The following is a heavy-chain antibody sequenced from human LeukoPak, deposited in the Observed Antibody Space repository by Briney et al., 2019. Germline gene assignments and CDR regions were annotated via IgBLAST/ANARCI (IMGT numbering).Heavy chain of an antibody. D-gene: IGHD2-15*01. CDR3: AKDQGIVVVVAGFDY. CDR2: ISGSGGST. J-gene: IGHJ4*02. V-gene: IGHV3-23*01. Sequence: GGSLRLSCAASGFTFSSYAMSWVRRAPGKGLEWVSAISGSGGSTYYADSVKGRFTISRDNSKNTLYLQMNSLRAEDTAVYYCAKDQGIVVVVAGFDYWGQGTLVTVSS. CDR1: GFTFSSYA.